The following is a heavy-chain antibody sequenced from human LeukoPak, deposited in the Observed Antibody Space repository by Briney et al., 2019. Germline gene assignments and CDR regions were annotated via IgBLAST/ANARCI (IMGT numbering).Heavy chain of an antibody. V-gene: IGHV4-59*08. Sequence: SETLSLTCTVSGGSISSHYWNWIRQPPGKGLEWIGYIYYSGSTNYNPSLKSRVTISVDKSKNQFSLNLSSVTAADTAVYYCARLVRGAAAGFDPWGQGTLVTVSS. CDR1: GGSISSHY. J-gene: IGHJ5*02. D-gene: IGHD6-13*01. CDR2: IYYSGST. CDR3: ARLVRGAAAGFDP.